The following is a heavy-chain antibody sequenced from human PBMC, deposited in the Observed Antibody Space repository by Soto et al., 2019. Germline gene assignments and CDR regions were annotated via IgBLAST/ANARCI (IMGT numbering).Heavy chain of an antibody. CDR3: ARDWSIAVAGYNWFDP. V-gene: IGHV4-61*01. D-gene: IGHD6-19*01. J-gene: IGHJ5*02. CDR2: IYYSGST. Sequence: PSETLSLTCTVSGGSVSSGSYCWSWIRQPAGKGLEWIGYIYYSGSTNYNPSLKSRVTISVDTSKNQFSLKLSSVTAADTAVYYCARDWSIAVAGYNWFDPWGQGTLVTVSS. CDR1: GGSVSSGSYC.